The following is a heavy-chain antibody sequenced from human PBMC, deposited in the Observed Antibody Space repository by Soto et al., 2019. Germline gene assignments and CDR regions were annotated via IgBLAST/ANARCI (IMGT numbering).Heavy chain of an antibody. D-gene: IGHD3-22*01. CDR1: GDSISTHY. V-gene: IGHV4-59*11. J-gene: IGHJ4*02. Sequence: TSETLSLTCTVSGDSISTHYWSWIRQPPGKGLQWIGYIFYRGGTAYNPSLKSRVTISLDMSKKQFSLKLSSVTAADTATYYCARLQIVQKAIDYWGQGTLVTVSS. CDR3: ARLQIVQKAIDY. CDR2: IFYRGGT.